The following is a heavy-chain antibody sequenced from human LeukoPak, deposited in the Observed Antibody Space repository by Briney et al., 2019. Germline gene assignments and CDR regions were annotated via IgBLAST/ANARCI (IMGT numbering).Heavy chain of an antibody. V-gene: IGHV3-9*01. CDR3: AKDISGGWNYYYGMDV. D-gene: IGHD6-19*01. J-gene: IGHJ6*02. CDR1: GFTFDDYA. Sequence: GRSLRLSCAASGFTFDDYAMHWVRQAPGKGLEWVSGISWNRGSIGYADSVKGRFTISRDNAKNSLYLQMNSLRAEDTALYYCAKDISGGWNYYYGMDVWGQGTTVTVSS. CDR2: ISWNRGSI.